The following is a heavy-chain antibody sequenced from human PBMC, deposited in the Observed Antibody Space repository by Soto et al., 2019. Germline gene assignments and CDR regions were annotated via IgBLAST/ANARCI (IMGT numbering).Heavy chain of an antibody. CDR3: ARTTLGVVVAATPDEAFDI. Sequence: QVQLVQSGAEVKKPGSSVKVSCKASGGTFSSYTISWVRQAPGQGLEWMGRIIPILGIANYAQKFQGRVTMTADKSTSTAYMELSSLGSEETAVYYCARTTLGVVVAATPDEAFDIWGQGTMVTVSS. J-gene: IGHJ3*02. CDR2: IIPILGIA. D-gene: IGHD2-15*01. CDR1: GGTFSSYT. V-gene: IGHV1-69*02.